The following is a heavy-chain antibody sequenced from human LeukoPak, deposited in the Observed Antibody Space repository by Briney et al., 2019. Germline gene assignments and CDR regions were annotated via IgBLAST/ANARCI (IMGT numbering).Heavy chain of an antibody. J-gene: IGHJ6*02. CDR3: ASTYYYDSSGYYRHYYYYGMDV. Sequence: GASVKVSCKASGGTFSSYAISWVRQAPGQGLEWMGGIIPIFGTANYAQKFQGRVTITADESTSTAYMELSSLRSEDTAVYYCASTYYYDSSGYYRHYYYYGMDVWGQGTTVTVSS. CDR2: IIPIFGTA. V-gene: IGHV1-69*13. D-gene: IGHD3-22*01. CDR1: GGTFSSYA.